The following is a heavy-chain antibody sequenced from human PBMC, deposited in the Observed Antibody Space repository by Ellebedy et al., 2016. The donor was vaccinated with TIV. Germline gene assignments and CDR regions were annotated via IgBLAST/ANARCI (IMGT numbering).Heavy chain of an antibody. D-gene: IGHD5-18*01. Sequence: GESLKISCAASGFTFSSYAMSWVRQAPGKGLEWVAGVNGGGIVIAYADSVKGRFTISRDNSKNSLYLQMNSLRTEDTALYYCAKDRGGYSYGLGYWGQGTLVTVSS. CDR3: AKDRGGYSYGLGY. CDR2: VNGGGIVI. V-gene: IGHV3-43*02. CDR1: GFTFSSYA. J-gene: IGHJ4*02.